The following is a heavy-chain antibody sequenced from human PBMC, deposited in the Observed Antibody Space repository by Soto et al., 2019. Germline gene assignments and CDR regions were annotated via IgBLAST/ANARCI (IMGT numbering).Heavy chain of an antibody. CDR3: ARLSRSVVTALIDY. CDR1: GYTFTSYG. CDR2: ISAYNGNT. D-gene: IGHD2-21*02. V-gene: IGHV1-18*01. J-gene: IGHJ4*02. Sequence: ASVKRSCKASGYTFTSYGISWVRQAPGQGLEWMGWISAYNGNTNYAQKLQGRVTMTTDTSTSTAYMELRSLRSDDTAVYYCARLSRSVVTALIDYWGQGTLVTVSS.